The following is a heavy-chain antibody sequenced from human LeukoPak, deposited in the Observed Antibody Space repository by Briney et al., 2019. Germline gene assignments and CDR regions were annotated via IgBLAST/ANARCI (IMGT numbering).Heavy chain of an antibody. V-gene: IGHV4-34*01. CDR1: GGSFSGYY. Sequence: TSSETLSLTCAVYGGSFSGYYWSWIRQPPGKGLEWIGEINHSGSTNYNPSLKSRVTISVDTSKNQFSLKLSSVTAADTAVYYCARVFRSWYADAFDIWGQGTMVTVSS. D-gene: IGHD6-13*01. J-gene: IGHJ3*02. CDR3: ARVFRSWYADAFDI. CDR2: INHSGST.